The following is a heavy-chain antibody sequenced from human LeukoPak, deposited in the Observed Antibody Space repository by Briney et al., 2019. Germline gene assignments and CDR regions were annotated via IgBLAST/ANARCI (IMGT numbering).Heavy chain of an antibody. CDR3: ARAVTRIAAAGTRRFDY. J-gene: IGHJ4*02. Sequence: LETLSLTSAVSGGSFSGYYWSWIRQPPGKGLEWIGEINHSGSTNYSPSLKSRVTISVDPSKNQFSLKLSSVTAEDTAVYYCARAVTRIAAAGTRRFDYWGQGTLVTVSS. V-gene: IGHV4-34*01. CDR2: INHSGST. D-gene: IGHD6-13*01. CDR1: GGSFSGYY.